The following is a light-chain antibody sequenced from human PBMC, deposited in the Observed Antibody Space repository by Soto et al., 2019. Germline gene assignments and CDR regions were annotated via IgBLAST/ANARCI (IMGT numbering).Light chain of an antibody. CDR1: SRDFSDHNH. J-gene: IGLJ1*01. V-gene: IGLV2-14*01. CDR3: SSYTNSGV. Sequence: QSVLTQPASVSGSPGQSITISCTGTSRDFSDHNHVPWYQHHPGKAPKLIIYEVSNRPSGVSNRFSGSKSGNTASLTISGLQAEDEADYYCSSYTNSGVFGTGTKVTVL. CDR2: EVS.